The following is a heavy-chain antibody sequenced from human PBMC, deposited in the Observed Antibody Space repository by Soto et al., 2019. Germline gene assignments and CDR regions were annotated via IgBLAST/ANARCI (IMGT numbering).Heavy chain of an antibody. CDR1: GGSISSSSYY. V-gene: IGHV4-39*01. CDR3: ARSYSSSSGRWFDP. J-gene: IGHJ5*02. D-gene: IGHD6-6*01. CDR2: IYYSGST. Sequence: SETLSLTCTVSGGSISSSSYYWGWIRQPPGKGLEWIGSIYYSGSTYYNPSLKSRVTISVDTSKNQFSLKLSSVTAADTAVYYCARSYSSSSGRWFDPWGQGTLVTVS.